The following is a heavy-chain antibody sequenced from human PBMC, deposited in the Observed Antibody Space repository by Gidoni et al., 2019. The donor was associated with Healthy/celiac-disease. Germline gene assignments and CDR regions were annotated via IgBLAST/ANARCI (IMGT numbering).Heavy chain of an antibody. CDR1: VGSISSSSYY. CDR3: ARDEEGIY. Sequence: QLQLQESGPGLVKPSEPLSLTCTVAVGSISSSSYYWGWIRQPPGKGLEWIGSIYYSGSTYYNPSLKSRVTISVDTSKNQFSLKLSSVTAADTAVYYCARDEEGIYWGQGTLVTVSS. CDR2: IYYSGST. V-gene: IGHV4-39*07. J-gene: IGHJ4*02.